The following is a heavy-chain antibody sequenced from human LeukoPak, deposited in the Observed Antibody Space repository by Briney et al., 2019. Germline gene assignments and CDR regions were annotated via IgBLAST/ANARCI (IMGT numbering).Heavy chain of an antibody. CDR2: IYTSGST. CDR1: SGSISSYY. V-gene: IGHV4-4*07. D-gene: IGHD6-19*01. Sequence: SETLSLTCTVSSGSISSYYWSWIRQPAGKGLEWIGRIYTSGSTDYDFSLKSRVAMSLDTSKNQFSLKLRSVTAADTAVYYCARDWNAGSGWFLWFDPWGQGTLVTVSS. CDR3: ARDWNAGSGWFLWFDP. J-gene: IGHJ5*02.